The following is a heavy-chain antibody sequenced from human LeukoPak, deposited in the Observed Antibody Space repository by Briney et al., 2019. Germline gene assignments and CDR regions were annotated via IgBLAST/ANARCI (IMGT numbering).Heavy chain of an antibody. D-gene: IGHD3-22*01. CDR2: ISAYNGDT. CDR3: ARDNPYYYLY. Sequence: GASVKVSCKASGYTFTNCGISWLRQAPGQGLEWMGWISAYNGDTKYAQNLQGRVTMTTDTSTSTAYMELRSLRSDDTAVYYCARDNPYYYLYWGQGTLVTVSS. J-gene: IGHJ4*02. V-gene: IGHV1-18*01. CDR1: GYTFTNCG.